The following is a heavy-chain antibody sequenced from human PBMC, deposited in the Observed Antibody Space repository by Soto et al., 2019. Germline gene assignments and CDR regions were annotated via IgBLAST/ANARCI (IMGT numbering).Heavy chain of an antibody. CDR1: GFTFDDHN. CDR2: ISWDGDTT. J-gene: IGHJ4*02. V-gene: IGHV3-43*01. CDR3: ASSQGDY. Sequence: DVHLVESGGVVVQPGGSLRLSCVASGFTFDDHNMHWVRQAPGKGLEWVSLISWDGDTTYYADSVKGRFTISRDNSKNSLYLQMKALTTEDTALYYCASSQGDYWGQGTLVTVSS.